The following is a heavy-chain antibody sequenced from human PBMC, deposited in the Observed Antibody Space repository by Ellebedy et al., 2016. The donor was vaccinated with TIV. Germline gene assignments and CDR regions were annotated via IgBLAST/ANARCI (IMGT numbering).Heavy chain of an antibody. V-gene: IGHV3-48*04. J-gene: IGHJ4*02. CDR2: ISSSSSTI. Sequence: GESLKISXAASGFTFSSYGMHWVRQAPGKGLEWVSYISSSSSTIYYADSVKGRFTISRDNAKNSLYLQMNSLRAEDTAVYYCARQRGYYDSSGPHFDYWGQGTLVTVSS. D-gene: IGHD3-22*01. CDR1: GFTFSSYG. CDR3: ARQRGYYDSSGPHFDY.